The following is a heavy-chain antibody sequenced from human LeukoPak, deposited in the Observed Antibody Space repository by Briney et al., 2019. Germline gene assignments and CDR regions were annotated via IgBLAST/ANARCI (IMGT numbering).Heavy chain of an antibody. CDR2: IKQDGREK. J-gene: IGHJ4*02. CDR1: GFTFSSYW. CDR3: ARGGGYSGSFNDY. V-gene: IGHV3-7*01. D-gene: IGHD1-26*01. Sequence: GGSLRLSCAASGFTFSSYWMSWVRQAPGKGLEWVANIKQDGREKYYVDSVKGRFTISRDNAKNSLYLQMNSLRAEDTAVYYCARGGGYSGSFNDYWGQGTLVTVSS.